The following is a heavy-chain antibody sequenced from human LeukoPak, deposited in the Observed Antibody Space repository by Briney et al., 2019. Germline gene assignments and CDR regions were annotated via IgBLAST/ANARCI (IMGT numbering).Heavy chain of an antibody. CDR3: ARGVAVGGTTHFGP. D-gene: IGHD6-13*01. J-gene: IGHJ5*02. CDR1: GGSFDSHY. CDR2: IYHSGSA. Sequence: PSETLSLTCTVSGGSFDSHYWTWIRQPPGKGLEWIAFIYHSGSAVYSPSLRSRVTMSVDRSKRQFSLNLSSVTAADTAVYYCARGVAVGGTTHFGPWGQGTLVTVSS. V-gene: IGHV4-59*08.